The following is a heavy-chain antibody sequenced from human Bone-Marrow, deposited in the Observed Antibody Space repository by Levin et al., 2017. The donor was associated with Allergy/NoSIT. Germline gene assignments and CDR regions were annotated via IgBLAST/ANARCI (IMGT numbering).Heavy chain of an antibody. V-gene: IGHV3-21*01. J-gene: IGHJ4*02. CDR2: ISSSSSYI. Sequence: GGSLRLSCAASGFTFSSYTMNWVRQAPGKGLEWVSSISSSSSYIYYADSVKGRFTISRDNAKNSLYLQMNSLRAEDTAVYYCARGEVGYSYGHVDYWGQGTLVTVSS. CDR3: ARGEVGYSYGHVDY. CDR1: GFTFSSYT. D-gene: IGHD5-18*01.